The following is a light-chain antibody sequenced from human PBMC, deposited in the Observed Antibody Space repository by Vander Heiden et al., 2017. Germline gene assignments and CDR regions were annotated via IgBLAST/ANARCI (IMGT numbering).Light chain of an antibody. J-gene: IGKJ1*01. V-gene: IGKV1-5*03. CDR1: QSISSW. CDR3: QQDDSYPT. Sequence: DIQMTQAPCALSASVGDRVTITCRASQSISSWLEWYRQKPGKAPKLMIYKASTGESGGPQRFSGSRSWTQFTLTSIGLQHDDFALYSFQQDDSYPTFGQGTKVEIK. CDR2: KAS.